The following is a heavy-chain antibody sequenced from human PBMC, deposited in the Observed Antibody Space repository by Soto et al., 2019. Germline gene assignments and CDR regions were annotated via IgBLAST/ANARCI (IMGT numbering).Heavy chain of an antibody. CDR1: GFTFSSYG. CDR3: PQGDAFWTGSYYGAFDI. CDR2: IWYDGSNK. D-gene: IGHD3-9*01. V-gene: IGHV3-33*06. Sequence: GGSLRLSCAASGFTFSSYGMHWVRQAPGKGLEWVAVIWYDGSNKYYADSAKGRFTISRDNSKNTLYLQMNSLRAEDTAVYYCPQGDAFWTGSYYGAFDIWGQGIMVTVSS. J-gene: IGHJ3*02.